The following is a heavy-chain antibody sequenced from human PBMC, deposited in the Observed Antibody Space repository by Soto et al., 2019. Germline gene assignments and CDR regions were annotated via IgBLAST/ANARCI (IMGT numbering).Heavy chain of an antibody. Sequence: QVQLQESGPGLVKPSETLSLTCAVSGGSISTSNWWSWVRQPPEKGLDWIGEIYHTGTTNYNPSFKSGFTISVDTSKNHLSLKLSSVTAADTAVYYCARGIRTWGEYVHNSFDPWGQGTLVTVSS. CDR3: ARGIRTWGEYVHNSFDP. CDR2: IYHTGTT. V-gene: IGHV4-4*02. CDR1: GGSISTSNW. J-gene: IGHJ5*02. D-gene: IGHD3-16*01.